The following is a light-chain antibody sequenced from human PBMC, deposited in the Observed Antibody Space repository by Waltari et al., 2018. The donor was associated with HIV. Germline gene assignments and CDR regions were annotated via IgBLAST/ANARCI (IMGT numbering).Light chain of an antibody. CDR3: QHRYNWPRVT. CDR1: QSVGSY. J-gene: IGKJ5*01. V-gene: IGKV3-11*01. CDR2: DTS. Sequence: EICLTQSPATLPLSPGNAATLPCRAGQSVGSYLAWYQQKPGQAPRLLIFDTSDTATGIPARFSGTGSGTDFTLTISSLEPEDFAVYYCQHRYNWPRVTFGQGTRLEIK.